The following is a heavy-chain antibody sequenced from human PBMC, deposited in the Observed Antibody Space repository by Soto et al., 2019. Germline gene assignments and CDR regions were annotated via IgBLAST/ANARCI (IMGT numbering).Heavy chain of an antibody. D-gene: IGHD6-13*01. CDR2: ISSSSSYI. CDR1: GFTFSSYS. V-gene: IGHV3-21*04. J-gene: IGHJ4*02. Sequence: GGSLRLSCAASGFTFSSYSMNWVRQAPGKGLEWVSSISSSSSYIYYADSVKGRFTISRDNAKNSLYLQMNSLRAEDTAVHYCARSLFIASTDTEPFDSWGQGTLVTVSS. CDR3: ARSLFIASTDTEPFDS.